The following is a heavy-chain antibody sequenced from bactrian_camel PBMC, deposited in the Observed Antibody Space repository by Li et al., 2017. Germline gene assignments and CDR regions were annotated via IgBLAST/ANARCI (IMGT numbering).Heavy chain of an antibody. J-gene: IGHJ4*01. CDR1: GYSYSSHC. Sequence: QVQLVESGGGSVQAGGSLRLSCVASGYSYSSHCIGWFRQDSGKEREGVASIYSDGGSGGDSTYYSDSVKGRFTISRDVAKKELYLQMNSLKPEDTGRYHSVVAKWPGTRCSSQGTQVTVS. D-gene: IGHD5*01. V-gene: IGHV3S25*01. CDR2: IYSDGGSGGDST.